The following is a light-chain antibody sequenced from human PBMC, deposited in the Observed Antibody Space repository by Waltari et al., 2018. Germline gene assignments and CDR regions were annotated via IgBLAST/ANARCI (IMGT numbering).Light chain of an antibody. J-gene: IGLJ1*01. Sequence: QSALTQPPSASGSPGESVTISCTGTSSDIGYYDYVSWYQQPPGKAPKLMIYEVIKRPSGVPDRFSGSKSGNTASLTVSGLQAEDEADYYCCSYAGTNNFYVFGTGTKVTVL. V-gene: IGLV2-8*01. CDR1: SSDIGYYDY. CDR2: EVI. CDR3: CSYAGTNNFYV.